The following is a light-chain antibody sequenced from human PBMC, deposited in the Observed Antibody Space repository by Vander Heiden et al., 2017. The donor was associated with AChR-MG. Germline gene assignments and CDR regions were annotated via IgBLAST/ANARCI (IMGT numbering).Light chain of an antibody. CDR1: QSISPW. Sequence: DIQMTQSPSTLSASVGDRVTITCRASQSISPWLAWYQQKPRKAPNLLIYMASSLESGVPSRFSGSGSGTEFTLTINSLQPDDFATYYCQQYNTYPYTFGQGTKLEIK. CDR2: MAS. J-gene: IGKJ2*01. CDR3: QQYNTYPYT. V-gene: IGKV1-5*03.